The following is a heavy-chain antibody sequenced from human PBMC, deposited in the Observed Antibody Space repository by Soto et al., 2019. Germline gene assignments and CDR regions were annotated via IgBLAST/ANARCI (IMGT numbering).Heavy chain of an antibody. V-gene: IGHV3-30*18. CDR1: GFTFSSYG. CDR3: AKDRADLRFLEWLLLGPFEP. Sequence: GGSLRLSCAASGFTFSSYGMHWVRQAPGKGLEWVAVISYDGSNKYYADSVKGRFTISRDNSKNTLYLQMNSLRAEDTAVYYCAKDRADLRFLEWLLLGPFEPWGQGTLVTVSS. J-gene: IGHJ5*02. D-gene: IGHD3-3*01. CDR2: ISYDGSNK.